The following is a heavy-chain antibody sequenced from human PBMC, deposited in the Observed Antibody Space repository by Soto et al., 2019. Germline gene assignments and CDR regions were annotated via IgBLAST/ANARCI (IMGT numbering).Heavy chain of an antibody. CDR2: VFYSGSP. Sequence: SETLSLTCTVSGGSLSNYFWSWIRQPPGKGLEWIGYVFYSGSPNYNPSLKSRVTISVDTSKNQFSLNLTSVTAADTAVYYCARHQDYGDYDRRGAFDVWGQGTMVTVSS. D-gene: IGHD4-17*01. V-gene: IGHV4-59*08. CDR3: ARHQDYGDYDRRGAFDV. J-gene: IGHJ3*01. CDR1: GGSLSNYF.